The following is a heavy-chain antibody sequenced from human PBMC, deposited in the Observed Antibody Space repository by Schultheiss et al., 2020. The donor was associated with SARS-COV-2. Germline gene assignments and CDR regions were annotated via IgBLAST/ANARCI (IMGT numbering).Heavy chain of an antibody. J-gene: IGHJ6*02. D-gene: IGHD4-17*01. CDR2: INHSGST. Sequence: SETLSLTCAVSGGSISSSNWWSWVRQPPGKGLEWIGEINHSGSTYYNPSLKSRVTISVDTSKNQFSLKLSSVTAADTAVYYCAREYGPYGMDVWGQGTTVTVSS. CDR3: AREYGPYGMDV. V-gene: IGHV4-4*02. CDR1: GGSISSSNW.